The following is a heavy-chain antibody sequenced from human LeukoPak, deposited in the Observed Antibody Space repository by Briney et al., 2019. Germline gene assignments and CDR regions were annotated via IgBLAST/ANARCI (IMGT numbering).Heavy chain of an antibody. J-gene: IGHJ6*02. Sequence: PGGSLRLSCAASGFNFDTFVMNWVRQAPGKGPEWVSSISTSSSYIYYADSVKGRFTISRDNAKNSLYLRMNSLRAEDTAVYFCTRESGDSYLSSYYYGMDVWGQGTTVTVS. CDR1: GFNFDTFV. CDR2: ISTSSSYI. CDR3: TRESGDSYLSSYYYGMDV. V-gene: IGHV3-21*01. D-gene: IGHD3-10*01.